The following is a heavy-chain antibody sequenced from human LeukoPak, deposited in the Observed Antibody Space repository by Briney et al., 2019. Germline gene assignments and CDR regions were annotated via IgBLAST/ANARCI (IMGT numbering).Heavy chain of an antibody. Sequence: PGGPLRLSCAASGFTFSSYSMNWVRQAPGKGLEWVSSISSSSSYIYYADSVKGRFTISRDNAKNSLYLQMNSLRAEDTAVYYCARAGHSWLHDAFDIWGQGTMVTVSS. J-gene: IGHJ3*02. V-gene: IGHV3-21*01. CDR1: GFTFSSYS. CDR3: ARAGHSWLHDAFDI. CDR2: ISSSSSYI. D-gene: IGHD5-24*01.